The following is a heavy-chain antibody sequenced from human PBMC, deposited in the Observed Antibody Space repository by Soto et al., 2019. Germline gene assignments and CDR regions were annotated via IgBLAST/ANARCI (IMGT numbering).Heavy chain of an antibody. V-gene: IGHV3-30-3*01. D-gene: IGHD4-4*01. Sequence: GGSLRLSCAASGFTFGSYAVHWVRQAPGKGLEWVAVISYDGSNKYYADSVKGRFTISRDNSKNTLYLQMNSLRAEDTAVYYCALKTVFDPWGQGTLVTVSS. CDR1: GFTFGSYA. J-gene: IGHJ5*02. CDR2: ISYDGSNK. CDR3: ALKTVFDP.